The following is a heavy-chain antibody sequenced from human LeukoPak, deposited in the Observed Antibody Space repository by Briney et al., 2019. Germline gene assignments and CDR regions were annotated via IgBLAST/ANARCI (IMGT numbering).Heavy chain of an antibody. CDR2: IDASGST. V-gene: IGHV4-4*07. CDR3: AKVGYASGWTYFDH. Sequence: SETLSLTCSVSGGSISDSYWSWIRQPAGKGLEWIGCIDASGSTNYNPSLKSRVTVSVDTSKNQFSLTLNSVTAADTALYFCAKVGYASGWTYFDHWGQGTLVTVSS. CDR1: GGSISDSY. D-gene: IGHD6-19*01. J-gene: IGHJ4*02.